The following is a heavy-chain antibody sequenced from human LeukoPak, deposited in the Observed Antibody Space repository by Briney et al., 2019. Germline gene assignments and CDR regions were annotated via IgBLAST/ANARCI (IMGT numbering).Heavy chain of an antibody. CDR3: AKGDRITMILWDY. Sequence: GGSLRLSCATSGFSFSRYAISWVGQAPGKGLEWVSAMSSSDDGRYYAASVRGRFTISRDTSRSTLYLQMNSLRAEDTAVYYCAKGDRITMILWDYWGQGTLVTVSS. D-gene: IGHD3-22*01. J-gene: IGHJ4*02. CDR1: GFSFSRYA. V-gene: IGHV3-23*01. CDR2: MSSSDDGR.